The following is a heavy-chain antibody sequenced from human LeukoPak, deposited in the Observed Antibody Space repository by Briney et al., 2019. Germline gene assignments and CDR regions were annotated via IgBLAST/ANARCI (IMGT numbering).Heavy chain of an antibody. CDR1: GFTFSSYA. CDR3: AKNIWTEMATIYYYMDV. Sequence: GGSLRLSCAASGFTFSSYAMSWVRQAQGKGLEWVSAIIGSAYSTYYADSVKGRFTISRDNSKNTLYLQMNSLRAEDTAVYYCAKNIWTEMATIYYYMDVWGKGTTVTVSS. J-gene: IGHJ6*03. V-gene: IGHV3-23*01. D-gene: IGHD5-24*01. CDR2: IIGSAYST.